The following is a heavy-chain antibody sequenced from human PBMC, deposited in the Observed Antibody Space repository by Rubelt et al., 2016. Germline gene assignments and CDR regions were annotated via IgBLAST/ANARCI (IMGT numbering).Heavy chain of an antibody. CDR1: GGSFSGYY. Sequence: QVQLQQWGAGLLKPSETLSLTCAVYGGSFSGYYWSWIRQPPGKGLEWIGSIYYSGSTYYNPSRKSLGTISVETSKNRFPRRLRSVTAADTAVYYCARAPCIENYFDYWGQGTLVTVSS. D-gene: IGHD1-26*01. CDR2: IYYSGST. CDR3: ARAPCIENYFDY. J-gene: IGHJ4*02. V-gene: IGHV4-34*01.